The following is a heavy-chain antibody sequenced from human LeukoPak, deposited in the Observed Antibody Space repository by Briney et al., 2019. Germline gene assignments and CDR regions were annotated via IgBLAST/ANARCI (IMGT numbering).Heavy chain of an antibody. J-gene: IGHJ4*02. D-gene: IGHD3-10*01. CDR3: ARGPTYYGSGSYSY. CDR2: ISAYNGNT. CDR1: GYTFTSYG. Sequence: ASVKVSCKASGYTFTSYGISWVRQAPGQGLEWMGWISAYNGNTNYAQKLQGRITMTTDTSTSTAYMELRSLRSDDTAVYHCARGPTYYGSGSYSYWGQGTLVTVSS. V-gene: IGHV1-18*01.